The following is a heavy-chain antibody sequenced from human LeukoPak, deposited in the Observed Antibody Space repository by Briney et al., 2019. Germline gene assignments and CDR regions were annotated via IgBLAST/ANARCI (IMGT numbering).Heavy chain of an antibody. Sequence: PGGSLRLSCAASGFTFSSYAMSWVRQAPGKGLEWVSAISGSGGSTYYADSVKGRFTISRDNSKNTLYLQMNSLRAEDTAVYYCAKDRKPTAYSSSSAAGYWGQGTLVTVSS. J-gene: IGHJ4*02. V-gene: IGHV3-23*01. CDR3: AKDRKPTAYSSSSAAGY. CDR1: GFTFSSYA. D-gene: IGHD6-6*01. CDR2: ISGSGGST.